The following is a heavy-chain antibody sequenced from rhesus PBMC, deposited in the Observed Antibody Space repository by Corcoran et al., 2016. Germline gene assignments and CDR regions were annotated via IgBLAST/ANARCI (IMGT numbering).Heavy chain of an antibody. CDR3: ASMSGYSGSWNFDY. Sequence: QLQLQESCPGPVKPSETLSLTCAVPGYSISSGYGWSWIRQPPGKGREWIGYIAYSGSTNYNPSLKNRVTISRDTSKNQFSLKLSSVTAADTAVYYCASMSGYSGSWNFDYWGQGVLVTVSS. J-gene: IGHJ4*01. CDR2: IAYSGST. D-gene: IGHD6-25*01. V-gene: IGHV4-122*02. CDR1: GYSISSGYG.